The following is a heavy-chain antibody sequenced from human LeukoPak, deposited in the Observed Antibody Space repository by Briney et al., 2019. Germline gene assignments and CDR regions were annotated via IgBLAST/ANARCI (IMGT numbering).Heavy chain of an antibody. CDR3: ARDNEGGSGHYMDV. Sequence: SETLSLTCTVSGYSISSGYYWGWIRQPPGKGLEWIGSIYHSGSTHYNPSLKSRVTISVDASKNQFSLKLSSVTAADTAVYYCARDNEGGSGHYMDVWGKGTTVTVSS. V-gene: IGHV4-38-2*02. CDR2: IYHSGST. J-gene: IGHJ6*03. CDR1: GYSISSGYY. D-gene: IGHD6-25*01.